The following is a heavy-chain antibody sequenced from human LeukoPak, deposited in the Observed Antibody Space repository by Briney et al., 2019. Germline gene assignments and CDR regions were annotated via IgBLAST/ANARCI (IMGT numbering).Heavy chain of an antibody. CDR2: IYYSGST. D-gene: IGHD2-21*02. CDR1: GGSLSSYY. CDR3: ASSKAYRISCGGDCYLGEEGWFDP. V-gene: IGHV4-59*01. J-gene: IGHJ5*02. Sequence: PSETLSLTCTDSGGSLSSYYRSWIRHPPGKGLERIGYIYYSGSTNYTPPLKSRVAISLDPSNNLFSFNLSSVTAADTAVYYCASSKAYRISCGGDCYLGEEGWFDPWGQGTLVTVSS.